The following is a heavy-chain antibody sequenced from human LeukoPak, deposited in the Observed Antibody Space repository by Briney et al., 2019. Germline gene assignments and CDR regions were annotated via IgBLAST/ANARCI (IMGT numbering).Heavy chain of an antibody. D-gene: IGHD3-10*01. Sequence: PGGSLRLSCAASGFSFNRYNMNWVRQAPGKGLEWLSYVSSTSATIYYADSVKGRFTISRDNSKNTLYLQMNSLRAEDTAVYYCTKAPYYYGSGSFPYYFDYWGQGTLVTVSS. V-gene: IGHV3-48*01. CDR1: GFSFNRYN. CDR3: TKAPYYYGSGSFPYYFDY. J-gene: IGHJ4*02. CDR2: VSSTSATI.